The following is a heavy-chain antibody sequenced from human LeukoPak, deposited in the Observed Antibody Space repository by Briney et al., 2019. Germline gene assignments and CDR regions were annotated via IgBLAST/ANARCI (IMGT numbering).Heavy chain of an antibody. D-gene: IGHD3-16*01. J-gene: IGHJ4*02. CDR2: IYYTGNT. CDR1: GGSISSSNYF. V-gene: IGHV4-39*07. CDR3: ARDLRMGGDY. Sequence: PSETLSLTCSVSGGSISSSNYFWGWIRQPPGRELEWIGNIYYTGNTYYNPSLKSRVTISVDTSKNRFSLNLNSVTAADTAVYYCARDLRMGGDYWGQGTLVTVSS.